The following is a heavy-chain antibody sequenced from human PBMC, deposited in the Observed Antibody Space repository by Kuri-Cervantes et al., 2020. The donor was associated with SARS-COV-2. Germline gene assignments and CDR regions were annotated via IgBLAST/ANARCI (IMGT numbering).Heavy chain of an antibody. Sequence: GESLKISCAASGFTFSTYWMHWVRQAPGKGLVWDSRINSDGSSRSYADSVKGRFTISRDNAKNTLFLQMNSLRAEDTAVYYCARDPITMRVLDYWGQGTLVTVSS. CDR2: INSDGSSR. CDR3: ARDPITMRVLDY. V-gene: IGHV3-74*01. J-gene: IGHJ4*02. CDR1: GFTFSTYW. D-gene: IGHD3-22*01.